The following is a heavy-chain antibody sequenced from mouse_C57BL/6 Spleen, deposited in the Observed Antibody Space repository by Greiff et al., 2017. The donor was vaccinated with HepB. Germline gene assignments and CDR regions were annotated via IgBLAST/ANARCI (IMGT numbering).Heavy chain of an antibody. J-gene: IGHJ4*01. D-gene: IGHD2-10*01. CDR3: ARGVTYYGNPYYAMDY. CDR1: GYAFSSSW. CDR2: IYPGDGDT. V-gene: IGHV1-82*01. Sequence: QVQLQQSGPELVKPGASVKISCKASGYAFSSSWMNWVKQRPGKGLEWFGRIYPGDGDTTYNGKFKGKATLTADKSSSTAYMQLSSLTSEDSAVYFCARGVTYYGNPYYAMDYWGQGTSVTVSS.